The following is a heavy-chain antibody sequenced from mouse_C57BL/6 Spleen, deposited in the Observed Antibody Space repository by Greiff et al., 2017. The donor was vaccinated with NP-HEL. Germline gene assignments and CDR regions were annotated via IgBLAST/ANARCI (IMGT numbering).Heavy chain of an antibody. Sequence: EVNVVESEGGLVQPGSSMKLSCTASGFTFSDYYMAWVRQVPEKGLEWVANINYDGSSTYYLDSLKSRFIISRDNAKNILYLQMSSLKSEDTATYYCAREENDGYYDYWGKGTTRTVSS. J-gene: IGHJ2*01. V-gene: IGHV5-16*01. D-gene: IGHD2-3*01. CDR1: GFTFSDYY. CDR3: AREENDGYYDY. CDR2: INYDGSST.